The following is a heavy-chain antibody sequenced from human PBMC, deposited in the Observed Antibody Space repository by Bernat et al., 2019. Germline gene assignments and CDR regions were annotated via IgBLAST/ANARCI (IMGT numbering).Heavy chain of an antibody. CDR1: GLPFVSYS. CDR3: ARVVGITMVRGVISTPDHYYGMDV. V-gene: IGHV3-48*01. J-gene: IGHJ6*02. Sequence: EVQLVEFGGALVRLGGSLGPSCAASGLPFVSYSMTGVRRAPGKGRWWVSYIVISSSTIYYADSVKGRCTISRDNAKNSLYLQMNSLRAEDTAVYYCARVVGITMVRGVISTPDHYYGMDVWGQGTTVTVSS. CDR2: IVISSSTI. D-gene: IGHD3-10*01.